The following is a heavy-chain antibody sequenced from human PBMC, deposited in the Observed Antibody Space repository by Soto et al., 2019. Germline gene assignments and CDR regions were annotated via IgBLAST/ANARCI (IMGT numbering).Heavy chain of an antibody. Sequence: GGSLRLSCAASGFTFSSYAMSWARQAPGKGLEWVSSISNSGGSTYHADSVKGRFTISRDDSEKTLYLQMNSLRVEDAAIYFCAQGRISTTGLNYWGQGTLVTVSS. D-gene: IGHD1-1*01. CDR3: AQGRISTTGLNY. V-gene: IGHV3-23*01. CDR2: ISNSGGST. J-gene: IGHJ4*02. CDR1: GFTFSSYA.